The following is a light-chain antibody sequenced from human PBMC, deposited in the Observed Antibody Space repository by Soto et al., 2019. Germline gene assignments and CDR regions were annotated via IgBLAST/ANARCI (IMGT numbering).Light chain of an antibody. CDR1: QGLVYSDGNTF. CDR3: VQGTHWPWT. J-gene: IGKJ1*01. Sequence: DVVMTQSPLSLSVTLGQPASISCRSSQGLVYSDGNTFLNWFHQRPGQSPRRLIYQVSNRDSGVPDRFSGSGSGTDYTLTISRVEAEDVGIYYCVQGTHWPWTFGQGTKVEI. V-gene: IGKV2-30*01. CDR2: QVS.